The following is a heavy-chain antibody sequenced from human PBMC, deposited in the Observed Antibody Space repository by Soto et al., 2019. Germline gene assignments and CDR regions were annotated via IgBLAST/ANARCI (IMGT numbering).Heavy chain of an antibody. Sequence: QVQLQESGPGLVKPSGTLSLTCAVSGGSISDNWWSWVRQPPGKGLEWIGEISHTGTTHYNPSLWSRVTISIDNSKYPFSLNLSSVTAADTAVYYCASHIAVPRTRGFDFWGQGTLVTVFS. CDR1: GGSISDNW. CDR3: ASHIAVPRTRGFDF. V-gene: IGHV4-4*02. D-gene: IGHD6-19*01. J-gene: IGHJ4*02. CDR2: ISHTGTT.